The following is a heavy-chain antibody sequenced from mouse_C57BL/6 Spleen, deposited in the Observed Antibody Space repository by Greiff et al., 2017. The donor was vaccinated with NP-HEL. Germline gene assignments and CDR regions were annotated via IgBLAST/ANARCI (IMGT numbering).Heavy chain of an antibody. CDR2: IYPRSGNT. Sequence: QVQLKESGAELARPGASVKLSCKASGYTFTSYGISWVKQRTGQGLEWIGEIYPRSGNTYYNEKFKGKATLTADKSSSTAYMELRSLTSEDSAVYFCAIYYYGSSYRYFDVWGTGTTVTVSS. V-gene: IGHV1-81*01. CDR1: GYTFTSYG. J-gene: IGHJ1*03. D-gene: IGHD1-1*01. CDR3: AIYYYGSSYRYFDV.